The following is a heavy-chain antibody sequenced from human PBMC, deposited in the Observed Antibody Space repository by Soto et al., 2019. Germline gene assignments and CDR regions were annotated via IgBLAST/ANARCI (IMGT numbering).Heavy chain of an antibody. D-gene: IGHD6-19*01. CDR3: AKGWYVLDY. CDR2: ISDGGTST. J-gene: IGHJ4*02. CDR1: GFTFSSYA. V-gene: IGHV3-23*01. Sequence: TGGSLRLSCAASGFTFSSYAMTWVRQAPGKGLAWVSRISDGGTSTYYADSVKGRFTISRDNSKNTLYLQMNSLRAEDTAVYYCAKGWYVLDYSAQGSLVIGSS.